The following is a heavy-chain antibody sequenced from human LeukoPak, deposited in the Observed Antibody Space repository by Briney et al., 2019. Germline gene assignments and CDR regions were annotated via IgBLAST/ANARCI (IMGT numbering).Heavy chain of an antibody. CDR1: GFTFSSYG. D-gene: IGHD6-13*01. J-gene: IGHJ4*02. CDR2: ISYDGSNK. Sequence: GGSLRLSCAASGFTFSSYGMHWVRQAPGKGLEWVAVISYDGSNKYYADSVKGRFTISRDNSKNTLYLQMNSLRAEDTAMYYCAKITGYSSSWYGIAGYDYWGQGTLVTVSS. CDR3: AKITGYSSSWYGIAGYDY. V-gene: IGHV3-30*18.